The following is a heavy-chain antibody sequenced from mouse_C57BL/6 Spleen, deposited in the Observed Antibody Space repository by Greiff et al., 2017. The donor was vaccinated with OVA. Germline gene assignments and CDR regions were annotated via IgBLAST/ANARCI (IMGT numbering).Heavy chain of an antibody. Sequence: EVQLVESGEGLVKPGGSLKLSCAASGFTFSSYAMSWVRQTPEKRLEWVAYISSGGDYIYYADTVKGRFTISRDNARNTLYLQMSSLKSEDTAMYYCTRDKDYYGRGNYFDYWGQGTTLTVSS. V-gene: IGHV5-9-1*02. CDR2: ISSGGDYI. J-gene: IGHJ2*01. CDR1: GFTFSSYA. D-gene: IGHD1-1*01. CDR3: TRDKDYYGRGNYFDY.